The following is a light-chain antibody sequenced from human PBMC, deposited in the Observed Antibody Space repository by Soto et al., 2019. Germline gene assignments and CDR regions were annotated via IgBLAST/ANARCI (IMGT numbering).Light chain of an antibody. J-gene: IGKJ1*01. Sequence: EIVWPPSPGTLALSPGERATLSCSASQSVSSSYLAWYQHKPGQAPRLLIYDAYSRATGIQDRFSGSGSGTDFSLTIRRLESEDFAVYHCEQYDSSPWTFGQGTKVDIK. V-gene: IGKV3-20*01. CDR1: QSVSSSY. CDR2: DAY. CDR3: EQYDSSPWT.